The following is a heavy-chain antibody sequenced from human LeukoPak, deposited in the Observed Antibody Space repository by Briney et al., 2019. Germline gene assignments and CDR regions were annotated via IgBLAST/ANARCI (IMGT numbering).Heavy chain of an antibody. CDR2: INPSGGST. D-gene: IGHD4-4*01. CDR1: GYTFTSYY. Sequence: ASVKVSCKASGYTFTSYYMHWVQQAPGQGLEWMGIINPSGGSTSYAQKFQGRVTMTRDTSTSTVYMELSSLRSEDTAVYYCAREPRVSGMGFLDYSNYFDYWGQGTLVTVSS. CDR3: AREPRVSGMGFLDYSNYFDY. J-gene: IGHJ4*02. V-gene: IGHV1-46*01.